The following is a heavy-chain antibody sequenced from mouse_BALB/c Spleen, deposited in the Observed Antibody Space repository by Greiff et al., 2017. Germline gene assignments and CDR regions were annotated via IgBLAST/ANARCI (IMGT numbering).Heavy chain of an antibody. J-gene: IGHJ1*01. Sequence: VQLQQSGPELVKPGASVKISCKASGYSFTGYFMNWVMQSHGKSLEWIGRINPYNGDTFYNQKFKGKATLTVDKSSSTAHMELRSLASEDSAVYYCARRPGSSYGYWYFDVWGAGTTVTVSS. CDR2: INPYNGDT. D-gene: IGHD1-1*01. V-gene: IGHV1-20*02. CDR1: GYSFTGYF. CDR3: ARRPGSSYGYWYFDV.